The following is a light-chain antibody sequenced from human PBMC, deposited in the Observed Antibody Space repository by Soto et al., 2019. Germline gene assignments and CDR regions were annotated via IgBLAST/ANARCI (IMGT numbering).Light chain of an antibody. CDR3: QQYDSSPWT. J-gene: IGKJ1*01. CDR1: QRVSNSY. CDR2: GAS. V-gene: IGKV3-20*01. Sequence: EIVLTQSPGTLSLSPGERATLSCRASQRVSNSYLAWYQRIPGQSPRLLIYGASRRATGIPDRFSGSGSGTDFTLTISRLEPEDFAVYYCQQYDSSPWTFGQGTKVEIK.